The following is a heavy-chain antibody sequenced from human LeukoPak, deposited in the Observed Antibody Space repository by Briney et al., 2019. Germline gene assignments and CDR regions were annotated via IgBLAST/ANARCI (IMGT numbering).Heavy chain of an antibody. V-gene: IGHV3-48*03. Sequence: PGGSLRLSCAASGFTFSDYSMNWVRQAPGKGLEWVSYISSSGSTIYYADSVKGRFTISRDNAKNSLFLQMNSLRAEDTAVYYCARDSSGWYHWFDPWGQGTLVTVSS. CDR2: ISSSGSTI. J-gene: IGHJ5*02. CDR3: ARDSSGWYHWFDP. CDR1: GFTFSDYS. D-gene: IGHD6-19*01.